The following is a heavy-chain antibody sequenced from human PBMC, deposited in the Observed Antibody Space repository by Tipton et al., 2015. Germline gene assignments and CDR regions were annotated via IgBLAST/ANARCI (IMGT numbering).Heavy chain of an antibody. Sequence: SLRLSCAASGFTFSSYGFHWVRQGPGKGLEWVAAIWYDGFSQYYADSVKGRFTMSRDDSKNTVVLQMNSLRVEDTALYYCARDPMIGGRIHYFSLWGQGTLVTVSS. J-gene: IGHJ4*02. CDR3: ARDPMIGGRIHYFSL. CDR1: GFTFSSYG. V-gene: IGHV3-33*01. D-gene: IGHD2/OR15-2a*01. CDR2: IWYDGFSQ.